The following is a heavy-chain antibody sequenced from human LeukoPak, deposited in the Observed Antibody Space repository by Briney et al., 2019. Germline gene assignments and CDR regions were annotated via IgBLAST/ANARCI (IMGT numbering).Heavy chain of an antibody. CDR1: GGTFSSYA. Sequence: SVKVSCKASGGTFSSYAISWVRQAPGQGLEWMGGIIPIFGTASYAQKFQGRVTITADKSTSTAYMELSSLRSEDTAVYYCARVIKDVVGGYDLLYYYYGMDVWGKGTTVTVSS. CDR3: ARVIKDVVGGYDLLYYYYGMDV. V-gene: IGHV1-69*06. J-gene: IGHJ6*04. D-gene: IGHD5-12*01. CDR2: IIPIFGTA.